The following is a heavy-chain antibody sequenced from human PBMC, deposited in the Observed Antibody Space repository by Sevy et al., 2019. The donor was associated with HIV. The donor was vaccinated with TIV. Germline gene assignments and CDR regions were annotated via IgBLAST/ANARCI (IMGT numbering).Heavy chain of an antibody. CDR1: GFTFSSYS. D-gene: IGHD2-15*01. V-gene: IGHV3-21*01. J-gene: IGHJ6*02. Sequence: GGSLRLSCAASGFTFSSYSMNWVRQAPGKGLEWVSSISSSSSYIYYADSVKGRFTISRDNAKNSLYLQMNSLRAEDTAVYYCARDTGYCSGGSCYSGYYYYGMDVWGQGTTVTVSS. CDR3: ARDTGYCSGGSCYSGYYYYGMDV. CDR2: ISSSSSYI.